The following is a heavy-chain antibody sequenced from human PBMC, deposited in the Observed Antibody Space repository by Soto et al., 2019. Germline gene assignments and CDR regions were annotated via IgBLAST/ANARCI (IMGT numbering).Heavy chain of an antibody. CDR2: ISAYNGNT. V-gene: IGHV1-18*01. J-gene: IGHJ5*02. CDR3: AREMTTVTTRWFDP. CDR1: GYIFNSFG. D-gene: IGHD4-17*01. Sequence: ASVKVSCKASGYIFNSFGISWVRQAPGQGLEWMGWISAYNGNTNYAQKLQGRVTMTTDTSTSTAYMELRSLRSDDTAVYYCAREMTTVTTRWFDPWGQGTLVTVSS.